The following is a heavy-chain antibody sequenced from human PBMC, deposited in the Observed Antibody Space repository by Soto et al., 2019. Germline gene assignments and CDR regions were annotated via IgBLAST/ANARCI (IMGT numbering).Heavy chain of an antibody. Sequence: SETLSLTWTVSGGSISSYYWSWIRQPPGKGLEWIGYIYYSGSTNYNPSLKSRVTISVDTSKNQFSLKLSSVTAADTAVYYCARDNGGYSFDYWGQGTLVTVSS. D-gene: IGHD5-18*01. CDR1: GGSISSYY. J-gene: IGHJ4*02. CDR3: ARDNGGYSFDY. V-gene: IGHV4-59*01. CDR2: IYYSGST.